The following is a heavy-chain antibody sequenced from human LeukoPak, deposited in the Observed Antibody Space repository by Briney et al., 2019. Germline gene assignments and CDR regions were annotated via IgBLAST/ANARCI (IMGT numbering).Heavy chain of an antibody. CDR3: ARAGPAGTSYYMDV. D-gene: IGHD2-2*01. Sequence: SETLSLTCTVSGGSISSGGYYWSWIRQHPGKGLEWIGYIYYSGSTYYNPSLKSRVTISVVTSKNQFSLKLSSVTAADTAVYYCARAGPAGTSYYMDVWGKGTTVTVSS. CDR1: GGSISSGGYY. J-gene: IGHJ6*03. V-gene: IGHV4-31*03. CDR2: IYYSGST.